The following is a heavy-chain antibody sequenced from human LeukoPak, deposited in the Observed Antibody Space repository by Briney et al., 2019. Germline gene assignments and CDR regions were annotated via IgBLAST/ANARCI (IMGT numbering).Heavy chain of an antibody. CDR1: GFTFSSYA. V-gene: IGHV3-23*01. D-gene: IGHD5-12*01. CDR2: ISGSGGST. Sequence: GRSLRLSCAAPGFTFSSYAMSWVRQAPGKGLEWVSAISGSGGSTYYADSVKGRFTISRDNSKNTLYLQMNSLRAEDTAVYYCAKDRGMVEYSGYDINNYWGQGTLVTVSS. J-gene: IGHJ4*02. CDR3: AKDRGMVEYSGYDINNY.